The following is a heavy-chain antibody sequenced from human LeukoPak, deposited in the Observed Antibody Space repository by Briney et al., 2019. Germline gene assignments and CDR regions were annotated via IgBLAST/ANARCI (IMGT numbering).Heavy chain of an antibody. J-gene: IGHJ4*02. V-gene: IGHV4-39*01. D-gene: IGHD3-10*01. CDR1: GGSISSSSYY. CDR2: IYYSGST. CDR3: ARLRAGMVRGVRGWYFDY. Sequence: SETLSLTCTVSGGSISSSSYYWGRIRQPPGKGLEWIGSIYYSGSTYYNPSLKSRVTISVDTSKNQFSLKLSSVTAADTAVYYCARLRAGMVRGVRGWYFDYWGQGTLVTVSS.